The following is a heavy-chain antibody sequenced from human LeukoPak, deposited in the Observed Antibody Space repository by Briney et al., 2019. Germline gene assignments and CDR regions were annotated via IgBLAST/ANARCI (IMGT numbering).Heavy chain of an antibody. CDR3: ATRPRDSDWGPFDY. D-gene: IGHD7-27*01. CDR2: IRSDGTNK. Sequence: GGSLRLSCAASGFTLSRHVMHWVRQAPGRGLDWVAFIRSDGTNKDYSNSVRGRFIISRDNSKNSLYLQMNSLRTEDTAVYYCATRPRDSDWGPFDYWGQGNLVTVSS. CDR1: GFTLSRHV. V-gene: IGHV3-30*02. J-gene: IGHJ4*02.